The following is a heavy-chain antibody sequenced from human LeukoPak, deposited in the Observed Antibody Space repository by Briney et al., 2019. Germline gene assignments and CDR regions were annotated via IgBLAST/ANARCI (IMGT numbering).Heavy chain of an antibody. CDR3: AKDRDSSSWYVSSFDY. CDR1: GFTFSSYA. J-gene: IGHJ4*02. V-gene: IGHV3-23*01. D-gene: IGHD6-13*01. Sequence: GGSLRLSCAASGFTFSSYAMSWVRQAPGKGLEWVSAISGSGSSTYYADSVKGRFTISRDNSKNTLYLQMNSLRAEDTAVYYCAKDRDSSSWYVSSFDYWGQGTLVTVSS. CDR2: ISGSGSST.